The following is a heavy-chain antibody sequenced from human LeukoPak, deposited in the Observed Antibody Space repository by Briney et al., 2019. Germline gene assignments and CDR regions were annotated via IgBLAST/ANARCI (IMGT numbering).Heavy chain of an antibody. V-gene: IGHV1-18*01. D-gene: IGHD3-22*01. CDR1: GYAFDTYG. J-gene: IGHJ4*02. CDR2: ISTYNVNT. CDR3: ARDERYDSSGYPFDY. Sequence: ASVKVSCKASGYAFDTYGITWVRQAPGQGLEWMGWISTYNVNTNYAQNFQGRVTMTTDTSTSTAYMELSRLRSDDTAVYYCARDERYDSSGYPFDYWGQGTLVTVSS.